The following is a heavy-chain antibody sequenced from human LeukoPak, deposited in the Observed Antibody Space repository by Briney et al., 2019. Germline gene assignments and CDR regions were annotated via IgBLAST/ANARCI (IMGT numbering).Heavy chain of an antibody. CDR2: ISTYNGNT. CDR1: GYTFTSYG. Sequence: ASVTVSCKASGYTFTSYGITWVRQPPGQGIEWMGWISTYNGNTNYPQKLQGRVTMNTTTSTNTAYMELRSLRSDDTAVYSCARDGYQPLDVTYFQHWGQGTLVTVSS. CDR3: ARDGYQPLDVTYFQH. J-gene: IGHJ1*01. D-gene: IGHD2-2*01. V-gene: IGHV1-18*01.